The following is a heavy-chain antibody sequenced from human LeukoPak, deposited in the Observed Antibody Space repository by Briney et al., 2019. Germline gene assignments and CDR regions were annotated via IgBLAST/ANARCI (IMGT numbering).Heavy chain of an antibody. J-gene: IGHJ4*02. Sequence: GGSLRLSCAASGFTFSSYAMHWVRQAPGKGLEWVAVISYDGSNKYYADSVKGRFTISRDNSKNTLYLQMNSLRAEDTAVYYCARSIVGATDYWGQGTLVTVSS. V-gene: IGHV3-30-3*01. CDR2: ISYDGSNK. D-gene: IGHD1-26*01. CDR1: GFTFSSYA. CDR3: ARSIVGATDY.